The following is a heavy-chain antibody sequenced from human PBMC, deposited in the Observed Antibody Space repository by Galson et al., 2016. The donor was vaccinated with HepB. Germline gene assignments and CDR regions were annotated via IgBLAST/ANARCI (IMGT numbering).Heavy chain of an antibody. CDR3: ARLKGDGYGDWYFDL. V-gene: IGHV5-51*01. CDR2: VYPGDSDT. J-gene: IGHJ2*01. CDR1: GYSFTNYW. Sequence: QSGAEVKKPGESLKISCKGSGYSFTNYWIGWVRQKPGKGLDWMGIVYPGDSDTTYTPSFQGQVTISVDKSISTAYVQWSSLKASDTAMYYCARLKGDGYGDWYFDLWGRGTLVTVSS. D-gene: IGHD5-24*01.